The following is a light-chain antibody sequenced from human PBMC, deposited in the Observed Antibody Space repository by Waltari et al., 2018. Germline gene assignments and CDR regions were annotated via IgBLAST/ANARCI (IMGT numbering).Light chain of an antibody. CDR2: DVN. Sequence: ALTQPASVSGSPGQSITVSCTGTTSDVGGYNSVSRYQHHPGKAPKLMIYDVNNRASGVAIRFSGSKFDNTASLTISGLQSEDEADYYCSSYSSHISVLFGGGTKLTVL. CDR3: SSYSSHISVL. J-gene: IGLJ2*01. V-gene: IGLV2-14*03. CDR1: TSDVGGYNS.